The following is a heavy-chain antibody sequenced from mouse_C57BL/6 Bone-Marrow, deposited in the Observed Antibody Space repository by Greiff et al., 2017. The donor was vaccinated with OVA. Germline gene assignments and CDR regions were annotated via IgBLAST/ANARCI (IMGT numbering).Heavy chain of an antibody. CDR3: ERRGGGTWFAY. Sequence: QVQLQQPGAELVKPGASVKLSCKASGYTFTSYWMHWVKQRPGQGLEWIGMIHPNSGSTNYNEKFKSKATLTVDKSSSTAYMQLSSLTSEDSAVYYGERRGGGTWFAYWGQGTLVTVSA. V-gene: IGHV1-64*01. CDR1: GYTFTSYW. J-gene: IGHJ3*01. CDR2: IHPNSGST.